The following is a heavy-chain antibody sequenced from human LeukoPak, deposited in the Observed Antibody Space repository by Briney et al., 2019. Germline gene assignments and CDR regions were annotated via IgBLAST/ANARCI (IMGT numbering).Heavy chain of an antibody. CDR3: VRVYSGGHFDY. V-gene: IGHV4-59*01. CDR1: GGSISSYY. Sequence: PSETLSLTCTVSGGSISSYYWSWIRQPPGKRLEWIGAVYYSGSTSYNPSLNSRVTMSVDMSKNQFSLKLTSVTAADTAVYYCVRVYSGGHFDYWGQGTLVTVSS. CDR2: VYYSGST. D-gene: IGHD2-15*01. J-gene: IGHJ4*02.